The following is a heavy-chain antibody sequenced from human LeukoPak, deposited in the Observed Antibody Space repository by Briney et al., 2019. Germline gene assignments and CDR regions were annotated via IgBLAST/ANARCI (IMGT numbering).Heavy chain of an antibody. Sequence: GESLKISCKGSGYSFTSYWIGWVRQMPGKGLEWMGVIYPAASDTRYSPSFESQVTISAEKSISTAYLQWSSLKASDTAMYYCARLYCSGGSCYLGYDYWGQGTLVTVSS. V-gene: IGHV5-51*01. CDR1: GYSFTSYW. CDR3: ARLYCSGGSCYLGYDY. J-gene: IGHJ4*02. D-gene: IGHD2-15*01. CDR2: IYPAASDT.